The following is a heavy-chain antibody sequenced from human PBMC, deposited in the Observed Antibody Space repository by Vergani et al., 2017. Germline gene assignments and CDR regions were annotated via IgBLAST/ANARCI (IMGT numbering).Heavy chain of an antibody. V-gene: IGHV1-69*01. CDR2: IIPIFGTA. Sequence: QVQLVQSGAEVKKPGSSVKVSCKASGGTFSSYAISWVRQAPGQGLEWMGGIIPIFGTAHYAQKFQGRVTITADESTSTAYMELSSLRSEDTAVYYCARGVAGTARGYYYGMDVWGQGTTVTVSS. CDR1: GGTFSSYA. D-gene: IGHD6-19*01. CDR3: ARGVAGTARGYYYGMDV. J-gene: IGHJ6*02.